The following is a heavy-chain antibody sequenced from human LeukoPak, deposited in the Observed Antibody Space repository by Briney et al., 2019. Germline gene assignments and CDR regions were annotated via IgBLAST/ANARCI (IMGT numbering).Heavy chain of an antibody. CDR1: GFTFSSYA. CDR3: AKGYTYYDILTGYSPFDY. Sequence: GGSLRLSCAASGFTFSSYAMSWVRQAPGKGLEWVSAISGSGGSTYYADSVKGRFTISRDNPKNTLYLQMNSLRAEDTAVYYCAKGYTYYDILTGYSPFDYWGQGTLVTVSS. J-gene: IGHJ4*02. D-gene: IGHD3-9*01. V-gene: IGHV3-23*01. CDR2: ISGSGGST.